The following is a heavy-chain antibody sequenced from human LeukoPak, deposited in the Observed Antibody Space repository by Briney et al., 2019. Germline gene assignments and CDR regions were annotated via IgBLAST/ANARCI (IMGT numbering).Heavy chain of an antibody. CDR2: INAGNDNT. CDR1: GGTFSSYA. Sequence: GASVKVSCKASGGTFSSYAISWVRQAPGQGLEWMGWINAGNDNTKYSQKFQGRLTITRDTSASTAYMELSSLRSEDTAVYYCARGLYDSSGYCPYWGQGTLVTVSS. J-gene: IGHJ4*02. D-gene: IGHD3-22*01. V-gene: IGHV1-3*01. CDR3: ARGLYDSSGYCPY.